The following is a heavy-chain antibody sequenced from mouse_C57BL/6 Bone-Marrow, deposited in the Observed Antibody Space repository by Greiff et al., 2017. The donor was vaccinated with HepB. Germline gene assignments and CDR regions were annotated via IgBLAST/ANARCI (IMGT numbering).Heavy chain of an antibody. Sequence: EVQLVESGGGLVQSGRSLRLSCAASGFTFSDFYMEWVRQAPGKGLEWIAASRNKANDYTTEYSASVKGRFIVSSDTYQSILYLQMNDMRAEDTAIYYCARDEGYGYFDVRGTGTTVTVSS. V-gene: IGHV7-1*01. D-gene: IGHD2-10*02. CDR3: ARDEGYGYFDV. CDR1: GFTFSDFY. CDR2: SRNKANDYTT. J-gene: IGHJ1*03.